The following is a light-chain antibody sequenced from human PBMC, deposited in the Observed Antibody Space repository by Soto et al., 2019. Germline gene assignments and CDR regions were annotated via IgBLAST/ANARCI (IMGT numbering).Light chain of an antibody. Sequence: QSALTQPASVSRFLGQSITISCTGTSSDVGGYNFVSWYQQHPGKAPKLTIYDVTNRPSGVSNRFSGSKSGNTAALTISGLQAEDEADYYCSSYTSSNTLVVFGGGTKVTVL. V-gene: IGLV2-14*03. CDR3: SSYTSSNTLVV. CDR2: DVT. J-gene: IGLJ2*01. CDR1: SSDVGGYNF.